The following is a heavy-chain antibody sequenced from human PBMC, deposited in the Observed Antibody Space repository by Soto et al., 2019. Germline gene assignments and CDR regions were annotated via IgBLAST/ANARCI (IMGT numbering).Heavy chain of an antibody. CDR3: ARDRGGDVGQFLFPDGFDL. Sequence: EEQLVESGGGLVQPGGSLRLSCAASGFTFSSYEMNWVRQAPGMGLEWISYIGGSGGTKYSADSVEGRFTISRDNAQNSLYLQMNSLRAEDTAVYYCARDRGGDVGQFLFPDGFDLWGQGTMVTVSS. D-gene: IGHD3-10*01. J-gene: IGHJ3*01. V-gene: IGHV3-48*03. CDR2: IGGSGGTK. CDR1: GFTFSSYE.